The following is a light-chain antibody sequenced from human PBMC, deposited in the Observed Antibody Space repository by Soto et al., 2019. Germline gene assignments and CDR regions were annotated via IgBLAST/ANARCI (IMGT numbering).Light chain of an antibody. CDR3: SSFTSSSTQV. CDR1: SSDVGGYNY. CDR2: EVS. V-gene: IGLV2-14*01. J-gene: IGLJ1*01. Sequence: QSVLTQPASVSGSPGQSISISCTGTSSDVGGYNYVSWYQQHPGKFPKLMIYEVSNRPSGVVNRFSGSKSGNTASLTISGLQAEDEADYYCSSFTSSSTQVFGTGTKLTGL.